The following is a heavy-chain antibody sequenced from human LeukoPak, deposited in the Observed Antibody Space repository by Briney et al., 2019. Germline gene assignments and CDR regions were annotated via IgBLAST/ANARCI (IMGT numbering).Heavy chain of an antibody. V-gene: IGHV4-59*01. CDR1: GGSISSYY. Sequence: SETLSLTCTVSGGSISSYYWSWIRQPPGKGLEWIGYMSYSGSTNYNPSLKSRVTISVDTSKNQFSLKLRSVTAADTAVYYCARDRTVAEFDYWGQGTLVTVSS. CDR3: ARDRTVAEFDY. CDR2: MSYSGST. D-gene: IGHD6-19*01. J-gene: IGHJ4*02.